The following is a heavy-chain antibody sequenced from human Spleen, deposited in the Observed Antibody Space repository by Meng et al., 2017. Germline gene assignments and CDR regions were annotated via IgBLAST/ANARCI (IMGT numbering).Heavy chain of an antibody. Sequence: QVPLQQGGVGLLQPSETLSLTCVVSGGSFSDYYWSWIRQPPGKGLEWIGEINHSGSTNYNPSLESRATISVDTSQNNLSLKLSSVTAADSAVYYCARGPTTMAHDFDYWGQGTLVTVSS. CDR2: INHSGST. D-gene: IGHD4-11*01. V-gene: IGHV4-34*01. J-gene: IGHJ4*02. CDR3: ARGPTTMAHDFDY. CDR1: GGSFSDYY.